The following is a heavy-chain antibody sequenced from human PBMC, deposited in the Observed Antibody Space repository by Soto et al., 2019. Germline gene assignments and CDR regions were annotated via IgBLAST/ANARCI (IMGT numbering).Heavy chain of an antibody. CDR3: AKEARSRAVTATRVYGMDV. CDR2: ISHDGSNK. Sequence: QVNLVESGGGVVQPGRSLRLSCAASGFTFSDYGMHWVRQAPGKGLEWVAAISHDGSNKFYGDSVKGRFTISRDNSKNTLLLQTDSLRDEDTAVYFCAKEARSRAVTATRVYGMDVWGQVTTVAVSS. V-gene: IGHV3-30*18. D-gene: IGHD4-17*01. CDR1: GFTFSDYG. J-gene: IGHJ6*02.